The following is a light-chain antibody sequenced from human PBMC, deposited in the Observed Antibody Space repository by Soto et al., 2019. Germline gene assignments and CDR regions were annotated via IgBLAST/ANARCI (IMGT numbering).Light chain of an antibody. J-gene: IGKJ5*01. CDR3: QQYNNWPPIT. CDR1: QSVSSN. V-gene: IGKV3-15*01. Sequence: EIVLTQSVATLSVNPGERATLSCRASQSVSSNLAWYQQKPGQAPRLLIYGASTRATGIPARFSGSGSGTEFTLTISSLQSEDFAVYYCQQYNNWPPITFGQGTRLEIK. CDR2: GAS.